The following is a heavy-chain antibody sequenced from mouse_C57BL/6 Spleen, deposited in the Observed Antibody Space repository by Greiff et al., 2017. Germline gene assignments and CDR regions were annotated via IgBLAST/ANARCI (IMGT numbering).Heavy chain of an antibody. CDR3: ARSAFWNYFDY. J-gene: IGHJ2*01. CDR2: IDPSDSYT. Sequence: VQLQQPGAELVMPGASVKLSCKASGYTFTSYWMHWVQQRPGQGLEWIGEIDPSDSYTNDNQKFTGKSTLTVDKSSSTAYMQRSSLTSEDSEVYYCARSAFWNYFDYWGQGTTLTVSS. V-gene: IGHV1-69*01. CDR1: GYTFTSYW.